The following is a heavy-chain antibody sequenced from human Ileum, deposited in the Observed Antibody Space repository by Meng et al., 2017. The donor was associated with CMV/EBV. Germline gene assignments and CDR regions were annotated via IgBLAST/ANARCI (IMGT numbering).Heavy chain of an antibody. D-gene: IGHD2-2*01. V-gene: IGHV3-9*01. CDR2: ISGNSGSI. J-gene: IGHJ4*02. CDR1: GFRFDDHA. Sequence: SLKISCAASGFRFDDHAMHWVRQPPGKGLEWVAGISGNSGSIGYVDSVKGRFTISRDNAKNSLYLQINSLRAEDTALYYCVKGGLGIITAALDYWGQGTLVTVSS. CDR3: VKGGLGIITAALDY.